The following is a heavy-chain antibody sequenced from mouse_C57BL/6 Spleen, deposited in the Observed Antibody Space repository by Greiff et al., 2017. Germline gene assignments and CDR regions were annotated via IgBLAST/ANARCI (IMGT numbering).Heavy chain of an antibody. V-gene: IGHV5-17*01. J-gene: IGHJ4*01. CDR1: GFTFSDYG. Sequence: VKLVESGGGLVKPGGSLKLSCAASGFTFSDYGMHWVRQAPEKGLEWVAYISSGSSTIYYADTVKGRFTISRDNAKNTLFLQMTSLRSEDTAMYYCARGANWDNYAMDYWGQGTSVTVSS. CDR2: ISSGSSTI. D-gene: IGHD4-1*01. CDR3: ARGANWDNYAMDY.